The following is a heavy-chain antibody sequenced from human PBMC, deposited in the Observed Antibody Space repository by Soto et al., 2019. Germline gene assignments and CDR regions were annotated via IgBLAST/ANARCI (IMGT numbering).Heavy chain of an antibody. CDR3: ARVHTLFGIINVFDN. D-gene: IGHD3-3*01. Sequence: SVTQSLTRTVSGCSIKSAGYYWSWIRTHPGKGLEWIGYIYYSGNTFYNPSLKSRVTISLDTSKTQFSLKLDSVTAADTAVYYCARVHTLFGIINVFDNWGQGTLVTVSS. CDR2: IYYSGNT. CDR1: GCSIKSAGYY. V-gene: IGHV4-31*02. J-gene: IGHJ4*02.